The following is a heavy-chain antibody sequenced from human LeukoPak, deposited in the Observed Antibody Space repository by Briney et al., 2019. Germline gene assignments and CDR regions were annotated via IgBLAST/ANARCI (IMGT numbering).Heavy chain of an antibody. D-gene: IGHD5-18*01. J-gene: IGHJ4*02. CDR2: ISAYNGNT. V-gene: IGHV1-18*04. CDR1: GYTFTGYY. CDR3: ARGKISGGYSYGYGDDY. Sequence: GASVKVSCKASGYTFTGYYIHWVRQAPGQGLEWMGWISAYNGNTNYAQKLQGRVTMTTDTSTSTAYMELRSLRSDDTAVYYCARGKISGGYSYGYGDDYWGQGTLVTVSS.